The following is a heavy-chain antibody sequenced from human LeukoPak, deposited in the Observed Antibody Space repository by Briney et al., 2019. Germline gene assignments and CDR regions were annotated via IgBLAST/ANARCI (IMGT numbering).Heavy chain of an antibody. J-gene: IGHJ4*02. CDR2: INPSGGST. V-gene: IGHV1-46*01. D-gene: IGHD3-3*01. CDR1: GYTFTSYY. Sequence: ASVKVSCKASGYTFTSYYMHWVRQAPGQGLEWMGIINPSGGSTSYAQKFQGRVTMTRDMSTSTVYMELSSLRSEDTAVYYCARQSITIFGVVREFDYWGQGTLVTVSS. CDR3: ARQSITIFGVVREFDY.